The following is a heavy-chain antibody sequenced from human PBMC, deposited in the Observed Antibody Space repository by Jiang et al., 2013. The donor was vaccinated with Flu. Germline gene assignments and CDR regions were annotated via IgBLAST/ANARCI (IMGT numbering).Heavy chain of an antibody. J-gene: IGHJ3*02. Sequence: LLKPSETLSLTCAVYGGSFSGYYWSWIRQPPGKGLEWIGEINHSGSTNYNPSLKSRVTISVDTSKNQFSLKLSSVTAADTAVYYCARGGLYGQFDIWGQGTMVTVSS. D-gene: IGHD4-17*01. V-gene: IGHV4-34*01. CDR2: INHSGST. CDR1: GGSFSGYY. CDR3: ARGGLYGQFDI.